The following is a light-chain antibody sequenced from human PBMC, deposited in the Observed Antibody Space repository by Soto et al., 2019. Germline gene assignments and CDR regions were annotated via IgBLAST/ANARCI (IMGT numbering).Light chain of an antibody. CDR3: TSSTSDSLYV. V-gene: IGLV2-14*01. CDR2: KVS. CDR1: SSDVGGNKY. J-gene: IGLJ1*01. Sequence: QSVLTQPASVSGSPGXXXXXXXTGTSSDVGGNKYVSWYQQYPGKVPKLLINKVSNRPSGVSNRFSGSKSGNTASLTISGLLAEDEADYFCTSSTSDSLYVFGTGTKVTVL.